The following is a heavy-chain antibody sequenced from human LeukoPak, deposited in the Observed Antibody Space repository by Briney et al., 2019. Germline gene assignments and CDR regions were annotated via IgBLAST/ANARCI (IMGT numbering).Heavy chain of an antibody. CDR3: ARTYYYDSRALFNGMDV. D-gene: IGHD3-22*01. V-gene: IGHV3-30-3*01. J-gene: IGHJ6*02. Sequence: PGGSLRLSCAASGFTFSSYAMHWVRQAPGKGLEWVAVISYDGSNKYYADSVKGRFTISRDNSKNTLYLQMNSLRAEDTAVYYCARTYYYDSRALFNGMDVWGQGTTVTVSS. CDR2: ISYDGSNK. CDR1: GFTFSSYA.